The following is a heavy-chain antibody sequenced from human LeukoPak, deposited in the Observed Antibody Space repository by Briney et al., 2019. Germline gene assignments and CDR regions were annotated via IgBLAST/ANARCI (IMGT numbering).Heavy chain of an antibody. D-gene: IGHD3-10*01. CDR3: ARKSASGNYPLDY. V-gene: IGHV3-23*01. Sequence: GGSLRLSCAASGFNFGSYSMTWVRQAPGKGLEWVSVISADSATTFYADSVKGRFTISRDNAKNTVSSLRAEDTALYYCARKSASGNYPLDYWGQGTLVTVSS. CDR1: GFNFGSYS. CDR2: ISADSATT. J-gene: IGHJ4*02.